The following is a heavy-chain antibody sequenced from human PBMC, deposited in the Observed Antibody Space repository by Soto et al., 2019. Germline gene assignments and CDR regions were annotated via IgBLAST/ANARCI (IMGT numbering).Heavy chain of an antibody. J-gene: IGHJ6*02. Sequence: SETLSLTCTVSGGSISSYYWSWIRHPPGKGLEWIGYIYYSGSTNYNPSLKSRVTISVDTSKNQFSLKLSSVTAADTAVYYCARDPGSSTGYYGMDVWGQGTTVTVSS. D-gene: IGHD6-6*01. CDR2: IYYSGST. CDR1: GGSISSYY. CDR3: ARDPGSSTGYYGMDV. V-gene: IGHV4-59*01.